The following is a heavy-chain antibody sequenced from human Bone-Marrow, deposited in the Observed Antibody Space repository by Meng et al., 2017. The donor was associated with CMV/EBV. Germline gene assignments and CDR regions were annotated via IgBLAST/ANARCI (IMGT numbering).Heavy chain of an antibody. CDR3: ARITMIVVVPYYFDY. CDR2: IYYSGST. CDR1: GGSISSSSYY. Sequence: SETLSLTCTVSGGSISSSSYYWGWIRQPPGKGLEWIGSIYYSGSTYYNPSLKSRVTISVDTSKNQFSLKLSSVTAADTAVYYCARITMIVVVPYYFDYWGQVTLVTVSS. J-gene: IGHJ4*02. D-gene: IGHD3-22*01. V-gene: IGHV4-39*07.